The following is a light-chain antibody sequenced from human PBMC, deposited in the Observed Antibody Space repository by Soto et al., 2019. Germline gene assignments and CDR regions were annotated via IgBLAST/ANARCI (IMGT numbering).Light chain of an antibody. CDR2: EAS. V-gene: IGKV3-20*01. CDR1: QSVSSNH. Sequence: EIVLTQSPGTLSLSPGESATLTCRASQSVSSNHSAWYQQKPGQAPRLLMYEASSRATGIPDRFRGSGSGTDFTLTISRLEPEDFAVYYCQQFGTSFPYTFGQGTKLDI. J-gene: IGKJ2*01. CDR3: QQFGTSFPYT.